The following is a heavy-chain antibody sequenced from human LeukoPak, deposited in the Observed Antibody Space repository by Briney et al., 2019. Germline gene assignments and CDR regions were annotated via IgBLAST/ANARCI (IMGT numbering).Heavy chain of an antibody. CDR1: GFTFSSYW. CDR3: ARTYYYGSGGSHYYYMDV. J-gene: IGHJ6*03. V-gene: IGHV3-7*03. D-gene: IGHD3-10*01. Sequence: PGGSLRLSCAASGFTFSSYWMSWVRQAPGKGLEWVANIKQDGSEKYYVDSVKGRFTISRDNAKNSLYLQMNSLRAEDTAVYYCARTYYYGSGGSHYYYMDVWGKGTTVTVSS. CDR2: IKQDGSEK.